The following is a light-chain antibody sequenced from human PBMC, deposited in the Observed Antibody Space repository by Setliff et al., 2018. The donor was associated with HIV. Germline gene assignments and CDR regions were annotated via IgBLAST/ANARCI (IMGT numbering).Light chain of an antibody. Sequence: QSALTLPASVSGSPGQSITISCTGTSSDVGGYNYVSWYQHFPGRTPQLIIYDVRNRPPGVSSRFSGSKSGNTASLTISGLRAEDEADYYCSSYRSGNIGVFGGGTKVTV. V-gene: IGLV2-14*03. CDR1: SSDVGGYNY. J-gene: IGLJ1*01. CDR3: SSYRSGNIGV. CDR2: DVR.